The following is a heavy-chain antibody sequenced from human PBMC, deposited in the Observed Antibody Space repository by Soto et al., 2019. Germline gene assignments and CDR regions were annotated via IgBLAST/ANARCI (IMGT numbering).Heavy chain of an antibody. CDR1: GGAISGYY. CDR3: ARGQRFSDSFAP. D-gene: IGHD3-3*01. Sequence: PSETLSLTCTVSGGAISGYYWTWIRQPAGKGLEWIGRIYSSGGTKYNPSLKSRVDMSLDMSKNQFSLRLNSVTAADTAVYYCARGQRFSDSFAPWGQGTLVTVSS. V-gene: IGHV4-4*07. J-gene: IGHJ5*02. CDR2: IYSSGGT.